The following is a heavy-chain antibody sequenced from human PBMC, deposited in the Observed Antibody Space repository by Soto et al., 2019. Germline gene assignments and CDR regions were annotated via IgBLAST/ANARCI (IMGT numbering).Heavy chain of an antibody. V-gene: IGHV3-33*01. J-gene: IGHJ4*02. CDR2: IWYDGSNK. D-gene: IGHD5-18*01. Sequence: PGGSLRLSSAASGFTFSSYGMHWVRQAPGKGLEWVAVIWYDGSNKYYADSVKGRFTISRDSSKNTLYLQMNSLRAEDTAVYYCARDRNVDTAMDETYFDYWGQGTLVTVSS. CDR1: GFTFSSYG. CDR3: ARDRNVDTAMDETYFDY.